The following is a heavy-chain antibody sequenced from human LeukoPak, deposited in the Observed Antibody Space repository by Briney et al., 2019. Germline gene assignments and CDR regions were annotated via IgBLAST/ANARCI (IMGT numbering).Heavy chain of an antibody. J-gene: IGHJ4*02. CDR1: GFTFSNYG. CDR2: ITGSGATT. D-gene: IGHD1-26*01. CDR3: ARDRMGAILYFDY. Sequence: SGGSLRLSCTASGFTFSNYGMSWVRQAPGKGLEWVSAITGSGATTYYGDSVKGRLTISRDNSKSTLYLQVNSLRAEDTAVYYCARDRMGAILYFDYWGQGTLVTVSS. V-gene: IGHV3-23*01.